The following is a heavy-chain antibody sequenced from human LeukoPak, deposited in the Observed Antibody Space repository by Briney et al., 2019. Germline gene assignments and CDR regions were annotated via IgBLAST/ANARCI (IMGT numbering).Heavy chain of an antibody. CDR3: ARGFYYGLDV. J-gene: IGHJ6*04. CDR2: IGGSSSDI. Sequence: GGSLRLSCAGSAFTFSSYSMNWVRQAPGKGLEWVSSIGGSSSDIYYADSMKGRFTTSRDNAETSLYLQMNSLRAEDTAVYYCARGFYYGLDVWGRGTTVTVSS. V-gene: IGHV3-21*01. CDR1: AFTFSSYS.